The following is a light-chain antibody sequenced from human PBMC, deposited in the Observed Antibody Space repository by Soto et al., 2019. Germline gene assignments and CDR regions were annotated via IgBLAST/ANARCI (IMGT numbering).Light chain of an antibody. CDR1: SGDVGSYSL. CDR2: EVA. J-gene: IGLJ1*01. Sequence: QSVLTQPASVSGSPGQSITISCTGTSGDVGSYSLVSWYQQHPGKAPKLMIYEVAKRPSGVFSRFSGSKSGNTASLTIFGLQAEDEADYYCCSYAGTRSYVFGTGTKVTVL. CDR3: CSYAGTRSYV. V-gene: IGLV2-23*02.